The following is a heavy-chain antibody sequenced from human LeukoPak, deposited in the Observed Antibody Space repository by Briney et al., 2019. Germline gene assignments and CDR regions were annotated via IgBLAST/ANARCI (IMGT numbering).Heavy chain of an antibody. Sequence: HSGGSLRLSCAASGFALSIFAMTWVRQAPGKGLEWVSVISVNGGGSYYADSVKGRFTISRDNSKNMLYLQMDSLRAEDTAVYFCAKQAAGSSKWYSLHFDSWGQGTLVTVSA. J-gene: IGHJ4*02. CDR2: ISVNGGGS. V-gene: IGHV3-23*01. CDR1: GFALSIFA. D-gene: IGHD3-10*01. CDR3: AKQAAGSSKWYSLHFDS.